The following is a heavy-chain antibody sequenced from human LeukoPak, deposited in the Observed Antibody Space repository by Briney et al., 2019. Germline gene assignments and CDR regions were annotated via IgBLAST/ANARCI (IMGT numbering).Heavy chain of an antibody. J-gene: IGHJ4*02. V-gene: IGHV3-23*01. D-gene: IGHD6-19*01. CDR3: ANWATSSDWKGPFDY. CDR2: ISGSGGRT. Sequence: GGSLRLSCVVSGFTFSSRGMNWVRQAPGKGLEWVPGISGSGGRTDYADSVKGRFTISRDNSKSTLYLQMNSLRAEDTAVYYCANWATSSDWKGPFDYWGQGTLVIVSS. CDR1: GFTFSSRG.